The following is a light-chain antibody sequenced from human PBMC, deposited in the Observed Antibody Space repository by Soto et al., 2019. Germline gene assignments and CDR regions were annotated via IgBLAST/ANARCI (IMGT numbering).Light chain of an antibody. CDR1: QSVSSY. J-gene: IGKJ4*01. Sequence: EIGLTQSPATLSLSPGERATLSCRARQSVSSYLAWYQQKPGQAPRLLIYDASNRATGVPARFSGSGSGTDFTLTISSLEPEDFAVYYCQQRSNWPLTFGGGTKVEIK. CDR3: QQRSNWPLT. CDR2: DAS. V-gene: IGKV3-11*01.